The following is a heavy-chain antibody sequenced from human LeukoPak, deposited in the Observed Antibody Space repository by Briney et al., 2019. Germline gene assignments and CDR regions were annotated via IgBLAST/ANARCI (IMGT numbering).Heavy chain of an antibody. J-gene: IGHJ6*03. CDR3: AGLRGNYYYYYYMDV. V-gene: IGHV4-39*07. CDR2: IYYSGST. Sequence: SETLSLTCTVSGGSISSSSYYWGWIRQPPGKGLEWIGNIYYSGSTYYNPSLRSRVTISVDTSKNQFSLKLSSVTAADTAVYYCAGLRGNYYYYYYMDVWGKGTTVTVSS. D-gene: IGHD3-10*01. CDR1: GGSISSSSYY.